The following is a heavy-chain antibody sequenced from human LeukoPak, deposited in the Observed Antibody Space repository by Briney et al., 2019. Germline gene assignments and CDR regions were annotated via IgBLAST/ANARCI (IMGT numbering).Heavy chain of an antibody. J-gene: IGHJ4*02. CDR3: ARGRGVGFGY. CDR2: INHSGST. Sequence: PSETLSLTCAVYGGSFSGYYWSWIRQPPGKQLEWIGEINHSGSTNYNPSLKTRVTISVDTSKNQFSLKLGSVTAADTAVYYCARGRGVGFGYWGQGTLVTVSS. D-gene: IGHD3-10*01. CDR1: GGSFSGYY. V-gene: IGHV4-34*01.